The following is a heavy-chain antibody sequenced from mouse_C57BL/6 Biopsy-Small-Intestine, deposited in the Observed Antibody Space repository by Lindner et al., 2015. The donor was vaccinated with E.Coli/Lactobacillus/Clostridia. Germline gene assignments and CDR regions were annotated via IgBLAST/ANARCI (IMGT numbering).Heavy chain of an antibody. V-gene: IGHV14-2*02. CDR3: AATSGYRVRWFDP. CDR2: HDPEYGEI. Sequence: SVKVSCKLSGGTFSDYSINWVQQAPGRGLEWMGLHDPEYGEIIYAVKFQGRITITADTSTDTAYMELSSLTSEDTAVYYCAATSGYRVRWFDPWGQGTLITVS. CDR1: GGTFSDYS. J-gene: IGHJ3*01. D-gene: IGHD1-1*02.